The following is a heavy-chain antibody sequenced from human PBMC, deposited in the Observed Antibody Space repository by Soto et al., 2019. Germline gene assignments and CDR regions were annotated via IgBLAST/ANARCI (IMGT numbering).Heavy chain of an antibody. J-gene: IGHJ5*02. V-gene: IGHV1-69*01. CDR1: GGTFSSYA. CDR2: IIPIFGTA. D-gene: IGHD6-13*01. CDR3: GRSVYSRSWYKFPS. Sequence: QVQLVQSGAEVKKPGSSVKVSCKASGGTFSSYAISWVRQAPGQGLEWMGGIIPIFGTANDPQKFQGRVTITADESTSTDYMELSSLRSAATAVYYCGRSVYSRSWYKFPSWGQGTLVTVSS.